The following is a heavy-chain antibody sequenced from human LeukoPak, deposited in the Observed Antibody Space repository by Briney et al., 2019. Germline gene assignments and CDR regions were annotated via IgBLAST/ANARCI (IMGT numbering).Heavy chain of an antibody. V-gene: IGHV1-24*01. D-gene: IGHD7-27*01. CDR2: FDPEDGET. CDR1: GYTLTELS. CDR3: ARDYRNWGFLDY. Sequence: ASVRLSCKVSGYTLTELSMHWVRQAPGKGLEWMGGFDPEDGETIYAQKFQGRVTITADKSTSTAYMELSSLRSEDTAVYYCARDYRNWGFLDYWGQGTLVTVSS. J-gene: IGHJ4*02.